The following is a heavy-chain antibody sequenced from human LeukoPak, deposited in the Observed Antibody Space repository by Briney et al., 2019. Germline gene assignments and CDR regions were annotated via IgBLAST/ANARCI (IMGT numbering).Heavy chain of an antibody. J-gene: IGHJ4*02. CDR2: INQDGSEK. V-gene: IGHV3-7*01. Sequence: AGGSLRLSCAASGFTFSSYWMSWVRQAPGKGLEWVANINQDGSEKYYVDSVKGRFTISRDNAKNSLYLQMNSLRAEDTAVYYCARARGIAVAERVDYWGQGTLVTVSS. CDR1: GFTFSSYW. CDR3: ARARGIAVAERVDY. D-gene: IGHD6-19*01.